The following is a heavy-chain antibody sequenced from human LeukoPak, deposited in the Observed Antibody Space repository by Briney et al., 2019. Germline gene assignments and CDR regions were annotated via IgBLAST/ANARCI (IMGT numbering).Heavy chain of an antibody. D-gene: IGHD3-10*01. CDR1: GLTFSSYE. CDR2: ISSSGSTI. CDR3: ARGSGSYGYYYYYMDV. J-gene: IGHJ6*03. V-gene: IGHV3-48*03. Sequence: GGSLRLSCTASGLTFSSYEMNWVRQAPGKGLVWVTYISSSGSTIYYADSVKGRFTISRDNAKNSLYLQMNSLRAEDTAVYYCARGSGSYGYYYYYMDVWGKGTTVTVSS.